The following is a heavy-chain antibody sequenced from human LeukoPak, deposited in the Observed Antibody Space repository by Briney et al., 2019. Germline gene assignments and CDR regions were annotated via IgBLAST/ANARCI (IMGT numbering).Heavy chain of an antibody. CDR2: INHSGST. V-gene: IGHV4-34*01. J-gene: IGHJ5*02. Sequence: SETLSLTCAVYGGSFSGYYWSWIRQPPGKGLEWIGEINHSGSTNYNPSLKSRVTISVDTSKNQFSLKLSSVTAADTAVYYCAREIEGYFDSSSHWFDPWGQGTLVTVSS. D-gene: IGHD3-9*01. CDR3: AREIEGYFDSSSHWFDP. CDR1: GGSFSGYY.